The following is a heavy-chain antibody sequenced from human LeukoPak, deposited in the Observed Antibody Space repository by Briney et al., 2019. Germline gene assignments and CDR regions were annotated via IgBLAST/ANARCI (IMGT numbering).Heavy chain of an antibody. D-gene: IGHD6-13*01. CDR1: AFSLNAYN. Sequence: GGSLRLSCAASAFSLNAYNMSWIRQAPGKGLEWVSYISSSGSTIYYADSVKGRFTISRDNAKNSLYLQMNSLRAEDTAVYYCASRGGIAAASGGFDYWGQGTLVTVSS. J-gene: IGHJ4*02. CDR2: ISSSGSTI. CDR3: ASRGGIAAASGGFDY. V-gene: IGHV3-11*01.